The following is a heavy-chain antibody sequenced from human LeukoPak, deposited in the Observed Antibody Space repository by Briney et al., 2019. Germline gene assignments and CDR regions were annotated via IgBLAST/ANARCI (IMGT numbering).Heavy chain of an antibody. V-gene: IGHV1-24*01. CDR1: GYTLTELS. Sequence: ASVKVSCKVSGYTLTELSMHWVRQAPGKGLERMGGFDPEDGETIYAQKFQGRVTMTEDTSTDTAYMELSSLRSEDTAVYYCATVETVAAAGTGYDYWGQGTLVTVSS. CDR3: ATVETVAAAGTGYDY. D-gene: IGHD6-13*01. CDR2: FDPEDGET. J-gene: IGHJ4*02.